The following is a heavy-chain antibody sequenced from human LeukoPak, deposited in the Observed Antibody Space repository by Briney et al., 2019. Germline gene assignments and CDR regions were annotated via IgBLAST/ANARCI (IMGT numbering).Heavy chain of an antibody. J-gene: IGHJ5*02. D-gene: IGHD6-13*01. CDR1: GYTFTGYY. CDR3: AREIAAAGTTFGLDP. Sequence: ASVKVSCKASGYTFTGYYMHWVRQAPGQGLEWMGWINPNSGGTNYAQKFQGRVTMTRDTSISTAYMELSRLRSDDTAVYYCAREIAAAGTTFGLDPWGQGTLVTVSS. V-gene: IGHV1-2*02. CDR2: INPNSGGT.